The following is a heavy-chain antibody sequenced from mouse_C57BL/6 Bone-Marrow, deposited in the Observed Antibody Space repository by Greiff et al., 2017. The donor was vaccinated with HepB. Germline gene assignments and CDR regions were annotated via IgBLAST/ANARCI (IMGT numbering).Heavy chain of an antibody. J-gene: IGHJ1*03. D-gene: IGHD1-1*01. CDR3: ARSNYGSRRYFDV. CDR1: GYTFTDYY. CDR2: IYPASGNT. Sequence: VQLQQSGAELVRPGASVKLSCKASGYTFTDYYINWVKQRPGQGLEWIARIYPASGNTYYNEKFKGKATLTAEKSSSTAYMQLSSLTSEDSAVYFCARSNYGSRRYFDVWGTGTTVTVSS. V-gene: IGHV1-76*01.